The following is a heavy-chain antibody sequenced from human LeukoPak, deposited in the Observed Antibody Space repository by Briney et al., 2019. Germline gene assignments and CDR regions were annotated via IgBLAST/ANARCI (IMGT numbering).Heavy chain of an antibody. Sequence: ASVKVSCKASAYTFTGYYMHWVRQAPGQGLEWMGWINPNSGGTNYAQKFQGRVTMTRDTSISTAYMELSRLRSDDTAEYYCARPGYSSSWYAFDIWGQGTMVTVSS. CDR2: INPNSGGT. CDR1: AYTFTGYY. D-gene: IGHD6-13*01. V-gene: IGHV1-2*02. CDR3: ARPGYSSSWYAFDI. J-gene: IGHJ3*02.